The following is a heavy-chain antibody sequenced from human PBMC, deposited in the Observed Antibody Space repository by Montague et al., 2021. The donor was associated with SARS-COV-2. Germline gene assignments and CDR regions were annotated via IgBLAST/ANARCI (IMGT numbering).Heavy chain of an antibody. J-gene: IGHJ4*02. CDR1: GFTFSTYG. D-gene: IGHD5-18*01. Sequence: SLRLSCAASGFTFSTYGMYWVRQAPGEGLEWVAVISFDGSNKYYADSVKGRFTISRDNSKNTVYLQMNSLRGEDTAVYYCAKGDTSPGDYWGQGTLVTVSS. CDR2: ISFDGSNK. V-gene: IGHV3-30*18. CDR3: AKGDTSPGDY.